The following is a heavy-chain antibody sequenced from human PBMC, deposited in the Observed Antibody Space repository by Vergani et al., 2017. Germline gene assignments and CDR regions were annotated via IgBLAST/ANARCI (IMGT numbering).Heavy chain of an antibody. CDR3: AKTRSRAATMVRGVPFDP. D-gene: IGHD3-10*01. J-gene: IGHJ5*02. CDR2: ISGSGGST. V-gene: IGHV3-23*01. CDR1: GFTFSSYA. Sequence: EVQLLESGGGLVQPGGSLRLSCAASGFTFSSYAMSWVRQAPGKGLEWVSAISGSGGSTYYADSVKGRFTISRDNSKNTLYLQMNSLRAEDTAVYYCAKTRSRAATMVRGVPFDPWGQGTLVTVSS.